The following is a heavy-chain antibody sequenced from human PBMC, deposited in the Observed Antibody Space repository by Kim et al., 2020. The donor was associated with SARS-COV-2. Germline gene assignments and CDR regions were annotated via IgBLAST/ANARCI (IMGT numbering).Heavy chain of an antibody. V-gene: IGHV3-9*01. Sequence: GGSLRLSCAASGFTFDDYAMHWVRQAPGKGLEWVSGISWNSGSIGYADSVKGRFTISRDNAKNSLYLQMNSLRAEDTALYYCAKGGDYGEPYYYYMDVWG. D-gene: IGHD4-17*01. CDR3: AKGGDYGEPYYYYMDV. CDR2: ISWNSGSI. J-gene: IGHJ6*03. CDR1: GFTFDDYA.